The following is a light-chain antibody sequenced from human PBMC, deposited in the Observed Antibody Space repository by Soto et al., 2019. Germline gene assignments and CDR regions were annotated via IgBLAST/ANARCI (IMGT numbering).Light chain of an antibody. Sequence: QSVLTQPASVSGSPGQSITVSCTGTYSDIGAYDSVSWYQHHPGRAPKLLIYGVNRRPSGISYRFSASKSGITASLTISGLQAEDEADYYCTSYTTDTTYVFGTGTKVTVL. CDR1: YSDIGAYDS. V-gene: IGLV2-14*01. CDR3: TSYTTDTTYV. CDR2: GVN. J-gene: IGLJ1*01.